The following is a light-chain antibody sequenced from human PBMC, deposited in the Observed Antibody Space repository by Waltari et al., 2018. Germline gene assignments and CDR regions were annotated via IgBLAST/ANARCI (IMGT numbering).Light chain of an antibody. CDR3: SSYAGSSNLI. Sequence: QSALTQPPSASGSPGQSVTISCPGTSSDIGSSKSVSWDQQHPPKAPKLMIYEVNKRPXXVPXRFSGSKSGNTASLTVSGLQADDEADYYCSSYAGSSNLIFGGGTKLTVL. V-gene: IGLV2-8*01. J-gene: IGLJ2*01. CDR1: SSDIGSSKS. CDR2: EVN.